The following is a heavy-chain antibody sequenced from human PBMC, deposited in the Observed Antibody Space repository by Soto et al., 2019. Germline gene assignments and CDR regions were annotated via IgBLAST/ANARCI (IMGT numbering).Heavy chain of an antibody. Sequence: GESLKISCKGSGYSFTSYWIGWVRQMPGKGLEWMGIIYPGDSDTRYSPSFQGQVTISADKSISTAYLQWSSLKASDTAMYYCGRRTKRGARQDYYYWGLDVWGQGTSVTVSS. J-gene: IGHJ6*02. CDR1: GYSFTSYW. CDR2: IYPGDSDT. V-gene: IGHV5-51*01. CDR3: GRRTKRGARQDYYYWGLDV. D-gene: IGHD1-26*01.